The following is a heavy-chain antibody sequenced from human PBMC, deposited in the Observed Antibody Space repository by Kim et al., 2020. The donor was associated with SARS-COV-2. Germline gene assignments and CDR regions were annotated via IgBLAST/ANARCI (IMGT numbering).Heavy chain of an antibody. V-gene: IGHV4-34*01. CDR3: ALLGTAIGYH. CDR2: INHNGDT. CDR1: GGSFSGYY. D-gene: IGHD7-27*01. Sequence: SETLSLTCAVYGGSFSGYYWNWIRQPPGKGLEWIGQINHNGDTNYNPSLKSRVSISLATSKTQFSLKLSSVNAADSAVYYCALLGTAIGYHWGQGALVTVSS. J-gene: IGHJ5*02.